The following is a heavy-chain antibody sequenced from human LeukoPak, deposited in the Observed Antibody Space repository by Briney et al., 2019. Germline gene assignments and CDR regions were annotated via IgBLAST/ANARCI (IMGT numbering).Heavy chain of an antibody. CDR3: ARHSWNYGVGY. CDR1: GGSISTYY. V-gene: IGHV4-59*05. J-gene: IGHJ4*02. CDR2: IYYSGST. D-gene: IGHD1-7*01. Sequence: PSETLSLTCTVSGGSISTYYWSWIRQPPGKGLEWIGSIYYSGSTYYNPSLKSRVTISVDTSKNQFSLKLSSVTAADTAVYYCARHSWNYGVGYWGQGTLVTVSS.